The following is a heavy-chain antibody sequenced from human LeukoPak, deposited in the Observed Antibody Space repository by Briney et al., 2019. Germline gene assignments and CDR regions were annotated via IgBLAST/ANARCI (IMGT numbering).Heavy chain of an antibody. CDR3: AKGLVVNDNYFDN. CDR1: GFSLRTYA. V-gene: IGHV3-23*01. D-gene: IGHD2-2*01. J-gene: IGHJ4*02. Sequence: GQSLRLSCAASGFSLRTYAMNWVRQLPGKGLEWVSSIGGSDDTTYYADSVKGRFTISSDFSTNTVSLQMTSLRAEDTAVYFCAKGLVVNDNYFDNWGQGTLVTVSS. CDR2: IGGSDDTT.